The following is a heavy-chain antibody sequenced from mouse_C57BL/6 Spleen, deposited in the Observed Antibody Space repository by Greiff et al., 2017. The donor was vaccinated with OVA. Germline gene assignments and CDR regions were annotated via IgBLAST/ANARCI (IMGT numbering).Heavy chain of an antibody. D-gene: IGHD2-2*01. J-gene: IGHJ2*01. CDR1: GYTFTSYG. V-gene: IGHV1-81*01. CDR3: ARENGVTTVFDY. Sequence: VQLVESGAELARPGASVKLSCKASGYTFTSYGISWVKQRTGQGLEWIGEIYPRSGNTYYNEKFKGKATLTADKSSSTAYMELRSLTSEDSAFYFCARENGVTTVFDYWGQGTTLTVSS. CDR2: IYPRSGNT.